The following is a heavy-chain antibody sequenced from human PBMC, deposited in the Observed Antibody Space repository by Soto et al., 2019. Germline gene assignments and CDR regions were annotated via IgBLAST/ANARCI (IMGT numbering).Heavy chain of an antibody. V-gene: IGHV1-69*01. D-gene: IGHD3-10*01. CDR2: IIPIFGTA. CDR3: ARSRITMVRGEIYYYYGMDV. J-gene: IGHJ6*02. CDR1: GGTFSSYA. Sequence: QVQLVQSGAEVKKPGSSVKVSCKASGGTFSSYAISWVRQAPGQGLEWMGGIIPIFGTANYAQKFQGRVTITADESTRTAYMELSSLRSEDTAVYYCARSRITMVRGEIYYYYGMDVWGQGTTVTVSS.